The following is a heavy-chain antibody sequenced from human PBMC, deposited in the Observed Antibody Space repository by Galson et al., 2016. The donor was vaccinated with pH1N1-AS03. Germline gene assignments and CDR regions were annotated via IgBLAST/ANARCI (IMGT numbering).Heavy chain of an antibody. CDR2: IYYSCGST. CDR3: ARRRGELLGYNWFYT. CDR1: GDSISSGSLY. D-gene: IGHD1-7*01. J-gene: IGHJ5*02. Sequence: SETLSLTCTVSGDSISSGSLYWGWIRQPPGKGLEWIGSIYYSCGSTYSNPSLKSRLSMSVDTSRNQFSLRLISVTAADPAVYYRARRRGELLGYNWFYTWGQGTLVTVSS. V-gene: IGHV4-39*01.